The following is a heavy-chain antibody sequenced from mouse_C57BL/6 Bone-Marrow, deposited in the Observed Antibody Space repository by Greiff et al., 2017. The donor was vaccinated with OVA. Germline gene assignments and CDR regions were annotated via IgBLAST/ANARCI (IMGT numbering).Heavy chain of an antibody. J-gene: IGHJ1*03. CDR2: IYPRDGST. D-gene: IGHD6-1*01. CDR1: GYTFTSYD. CDR3: APGSYRYFDV. V-gene: IGHV1-85*01. Sequence: VQRVESGPELVKPGASVKLSCKASGYTFTSYDINWVKQRPGQGLEWIGWIYPRDGSTKYNEKFKGKATLTVDTSSSTAYMELHSLTSEDSAVYFCAPGSYRYFDVWGTGTTVTVSS.